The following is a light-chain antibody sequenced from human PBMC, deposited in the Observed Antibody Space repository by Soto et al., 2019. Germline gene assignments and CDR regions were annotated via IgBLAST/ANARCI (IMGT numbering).Light chain of an antibody. CDR3: QLLTNGPRSFT. CDR1: QSVSSY. Sequence: EIELTQSPATLSLSPGERATLSCRASQSVSSYLAWYQQKPGQAPKLLIYGTSKLATGIPARFSGSGSGTDFTLTISSLELEAFAIYYCQLLTNGPRSFTFGHGTKVDIK. V-gene: IGKV3-11*01. CDR2: GTS. J-gene: IGKJ3*01.